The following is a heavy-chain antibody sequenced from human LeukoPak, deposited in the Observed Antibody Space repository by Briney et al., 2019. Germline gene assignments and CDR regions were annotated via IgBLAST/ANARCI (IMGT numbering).Heavy chain of an antibody. Sequence: GGSLRLSCAASGFTFSSYSMHWLRQTPGKGLEWVAVISYDGSNKYYADSVKGRFTISRDNSKNTLYLQMNSLRAEDTAVYYCAVTMVPIDYWGQGTLVTVSS. CDR2: ISYDGSNK. J-gene: IGHJ4*02. D-gene: IGHD3-10*01. CDR3: AVTMVPIDY. V-gene: IGHV3-30*04. CDR1: GFTFSSYS.